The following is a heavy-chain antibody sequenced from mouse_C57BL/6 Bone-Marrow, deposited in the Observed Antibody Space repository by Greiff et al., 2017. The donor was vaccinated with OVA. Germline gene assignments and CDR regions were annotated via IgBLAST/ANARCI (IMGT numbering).Heavy chain of an antibody. Sequence: QVQLQQSGPELVKPGASVKISCKASGYAFSSSWMHWVKQRPGKGLEWIGRIYPGDGDTNYNGKFKGKATLTADKSSSTAYMQLSSLTSEDSAVYFCARRRWNYFDYGGQGTTLTVSA. CDR3: ARRRWNYFDY. J-gene: IGHJ2*01. CDR2: IYPGDGDT. CDR1: GYAFSSSW. D-gene: IGHD2-3*01. V-gene: IGHV1-82*01.